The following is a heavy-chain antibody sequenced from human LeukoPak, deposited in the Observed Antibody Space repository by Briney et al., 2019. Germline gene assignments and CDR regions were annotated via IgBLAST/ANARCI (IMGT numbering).Heavy chain of an antibody. CDR2: IIPIFGTA. CDR3: ARLGTNPLQYYFDY. D-gene: IGHD1-14*01. Sequence: ASVKVSCKASGGTFSSYAISWVRQAPGQGLEWMGGIIPIFGTANYAQKFQGRVTITADESTSTAYMELSSLRSEGTAVYYCARLGTNPLQYYFDYWGQGTLVTVSS. CDR1: GGTFSSYA. J-gene: IGHJ4*02. V-gene: IGHV1-69*01.